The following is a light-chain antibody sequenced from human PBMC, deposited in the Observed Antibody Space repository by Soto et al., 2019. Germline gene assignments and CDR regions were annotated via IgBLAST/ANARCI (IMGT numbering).Light chain of an antibody. J-gene: IGKJ2*01. V-gene: IGKV3-20*01. CDR2: AAS. Sequence: EIVLTQSPGTLSLSPGERATLSCRASQSISSSYLAWYQQKPGQAPRLLIYAASSRATGIPDRFSGSGSGTDFPLTISRLEAGDFAVYYWQPYGSSTLYTFGQGTKLEIK. CDR1: QSISSSY. CDR3: QPYGSSTLYT.